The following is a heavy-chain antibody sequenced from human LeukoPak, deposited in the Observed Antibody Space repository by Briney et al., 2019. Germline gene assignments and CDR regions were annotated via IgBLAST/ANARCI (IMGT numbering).Heavy chain of an antibody. CDR1: GGSISSGGYY. CDR3: AGCTYYDFWSGYYFTGYMDV. Sequence: PSETLSLTCTVSGGSISSGGYYWSWIRQPPGKGLEWIGYIYYSGSTNYNPSLKSRVTISVDTSKNQFSLKLSSVTAADTAVYYCAGCTYYDFWSGYYFTGYMDVWGKGTTVTVSS. CDR2: IYYSGST. D-gene: IGHD3-3*01. V-gene: IGHV4-61*08. J-gene: IGHJ6*03.